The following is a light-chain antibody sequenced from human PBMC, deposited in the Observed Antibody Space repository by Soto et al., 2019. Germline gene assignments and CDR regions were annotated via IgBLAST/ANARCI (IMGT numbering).Light chain of an antibody. J-gene: IGKJ4*01. V-gene: IGKV3-15*01. CDR2: GAS. CDR1: QSVSSN. CDR3: QQYKNWPPLT. Sequence: EIVMTQSPATLSVSPGERATLSCRASQSVSSNLAWYQQKPGQAPRLLIYGASTRATGIPARFSGSGSGTDFTLTISSLQYEDFAVYYCQQYKNWPPLTFGGGTQVEIK.